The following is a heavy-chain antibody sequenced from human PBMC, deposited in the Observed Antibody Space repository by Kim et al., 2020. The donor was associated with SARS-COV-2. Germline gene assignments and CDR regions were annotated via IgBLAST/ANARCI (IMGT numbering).Heavy chain of an antibody. Sequence: GGSLRLSCAASGFTVSSNYMSWVRQAPGKGLEWVSVIYSGGSTYYADSVKGRFTISRDNSKNTLYLQMNSLRAEDTAVYYCARDRWESGGPPQGVWGQGTLVTVSS. J-gene: IGHJ4*02. CDR1: GFTVSSNY. CDR3: ARDRWESGGPPQGV. V-gene: IGHV3-53*01. D-gene: IGHD2-15*01. CDR2: IYSGGST.